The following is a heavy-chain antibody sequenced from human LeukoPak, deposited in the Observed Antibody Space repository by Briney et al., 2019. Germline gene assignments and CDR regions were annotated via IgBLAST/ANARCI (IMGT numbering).Heavy chain of an antibody. CDR3: ARGDGYNWECYFDY. CDR2: IYYSGST. J-gene: IGHJ4*02. CDR1: GGSISNYY. V-gene: IGHV4-59*01. D-gene: IGHD5-24*01. Sequence: SETLSLTCTVSGGSISNYYWSWIRQPPGKGLEWIGYIYYSGSTNYNPSLKSRVTISVDTSKNQFSLKLTSVTAADTALYYCARGDGYNWECYFDYWGQGTLVTVSS.